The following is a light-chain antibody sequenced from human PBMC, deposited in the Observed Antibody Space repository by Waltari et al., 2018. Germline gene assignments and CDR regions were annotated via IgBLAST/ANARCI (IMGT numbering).Light chain of an antibody. CDR2: FAS. J-gene: IGKJ4*01. V-gene: IGKV1-39*01. CDR3: QQSYNLPIS. CDR1: QTISSS. Sequence: DIQMTQSPSSLSASVGDRVIITCRASQTISSSLNWYQQKPGKAPTLLISFASSLQDVVPSRFSGSGSATDFTLTITSLQPEDFAIYYCQQSYNLPISFGGGTKVEI.